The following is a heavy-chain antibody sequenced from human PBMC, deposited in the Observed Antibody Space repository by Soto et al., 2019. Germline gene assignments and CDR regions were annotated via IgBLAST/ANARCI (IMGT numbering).Heavy chain of an antibody. D-gene: IGHD1-1*01. CDR2: ILVGGSP. CDR1: GFICSSYD. V-gene: IGHV3-23*01. J-gene: IGHJ3*02. Sequence: PSESLSLCCAVSGFICSSYDMSWVRQAPGKGLEWVSTILVGGSPHYEDSVKGRFTISRDTSKNTVYLQMNSLTAGDTAVYYCAKATATSGGAFEIYGQGAMVTVSS. CDR3: AKATATSGGAFEI.